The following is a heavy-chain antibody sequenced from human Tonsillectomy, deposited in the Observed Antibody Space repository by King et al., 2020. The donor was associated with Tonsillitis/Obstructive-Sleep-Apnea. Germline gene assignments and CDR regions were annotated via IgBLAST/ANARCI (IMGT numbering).Heavy chain of an antibody. V-gene: IGHV3-49*05. CDR1: GFTFGDYA. J-gene: IGHJ6*03. CDR2: IRSKAYGGTT. CDR3: TSAVGDTYWNYYYYMDV. Sequence: VQLVESGGGLVKPGRSLRLSCTASGFTFGDYAMSWFRQAPGKGLEWVGFIRSKAYGGTTEYAASVKGSFTISRDDSKSIAYLQMNSLKTEDTAVYYCTSAVGDTYWNYYYYMDVWGKGTTVTVSS. D-gene: IGHD1-26*01.